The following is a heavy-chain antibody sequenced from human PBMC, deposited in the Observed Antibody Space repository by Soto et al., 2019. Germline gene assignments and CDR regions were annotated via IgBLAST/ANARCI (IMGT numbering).Heavy chain of an antibody. CDR3: AKASRRSCINGECSEDV. J-gene: IGHJ6*04. Sequence: EVQLLESGGGLVQPGGSLRLSCAASGFSFSSYAMTWVRQAPGKGLEWVSSIIGSGDTTYYADSVKGRFTISRDNSKNTLYMQMVSLRAEDTAVYYCAKASRRSCINGECSEDVWGKGTTVTVSS. CDR1: GFSFSSYA. D-gene: IGHD2-8*01. V-gene: IGHV3-23*01. CDR2: IIGSGDTT.